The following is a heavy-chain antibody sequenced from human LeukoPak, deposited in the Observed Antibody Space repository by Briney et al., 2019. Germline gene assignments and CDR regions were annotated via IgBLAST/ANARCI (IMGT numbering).Heavy chain of an antibody. V-gene: IGHV3-23*01. Sequence: PGGSLRLSCAASGFTFSSYGMSWVRQAPGKGLEWVSAISGSGGSTYYADSVKGRFTISRDNSKNTLYLQMNSLRAEDTAVYYCAKDIVVVPAAMGDAFDIWGQGTMVTVSS. CDR1: GFTFSSYG. CDR2: ISGSGGST. D-gene: IGHD2-2*01. CDR3: AKDIVVVPAAMGDAFDI. J-gene: IGHJ3*02.